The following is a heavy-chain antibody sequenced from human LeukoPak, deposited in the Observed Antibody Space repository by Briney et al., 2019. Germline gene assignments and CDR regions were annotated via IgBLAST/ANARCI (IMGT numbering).Heavy chain of an antibody. CDR2: ITGSGGST. CDR3: ARGRGYSGYGEIDY. J-gene: IGHJ4*02. CDR1: GFTFSSYG. Sequence: QPGGTLRLSCAASGFTFSSYGMTWVRQAPGKGLEWVSVITGSGGSTYYADSVKGRFTISRDNSKNTLYLQMNSLRAEDTAVYYCARGRGYSGYGEIDYWGQGTLVTVSS. D-gene: IGHD5-12*01. V-gene: IGHV3-23*01.